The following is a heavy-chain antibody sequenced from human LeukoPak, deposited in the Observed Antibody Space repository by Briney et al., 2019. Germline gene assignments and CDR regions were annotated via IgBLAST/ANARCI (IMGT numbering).Heavy chain of an antibody. CDR3: ASGYDYVWGSYRYTGAYFDY. CDR2: IYTSGST. V-gene: IGHV4-61*02. Sequence: PSQTLCLTCTDPGGSISSGSYYWSWIRQPAGKRLEWIGRIYTSGSTNYNPSLKSRVTISVDTSKNQFSLKLSSVTAADTAVYYCASGYDYVWGSYRYTGAYFDYWGQGTLVTVSS. CDR1: GGSISSGSYY. D-gene: IGHD3-16*02. J-gene: IGHJ4*02.